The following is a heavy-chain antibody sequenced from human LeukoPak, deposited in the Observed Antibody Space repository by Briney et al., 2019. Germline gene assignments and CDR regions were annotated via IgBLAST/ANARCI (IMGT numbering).Heavy chain of an antibody. Sequence: GRSLRLSCTASGFTFGVYAMSWVRQAPGKGLEWVGFIRRKSYGGTTEYAASVKGRFTISRDDSKSIAYLQMNSLNTEDTAVYYCTRVEMVAFYSYYMDVWGKGTTVTISS. CDR2: IRRKSYGGTT. D-gene: IGHD5-24*01. CDR1: GFTFGVYA. CDR3: TRVEMVAFYSYYMDV. V-gene: IGHV3-49*04. J-gene: IGHJ6*03.